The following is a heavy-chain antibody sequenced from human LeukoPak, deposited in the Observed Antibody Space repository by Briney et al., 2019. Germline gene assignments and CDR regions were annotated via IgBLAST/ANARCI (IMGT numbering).Heavy chain of an antibody. J-gene: IGHJ6*03. D-gene: IGHD3-10*01. CDR1: GFTFDDYA. V-gene: IGHV3-43*02. CDR3: AKAHGSGNYYFYYMDI. Sequence: GGSLRLPCAASGFTFDDYAMHWVRQAPGKGLEWVSLITGGADSTYYADSVKGRFTISRDNSKNSLYLQMNSLRTEDTALYYCAKAHGSGNYYFYYMDIWGKGTTVTVSS. CDR2: ITGGADST.